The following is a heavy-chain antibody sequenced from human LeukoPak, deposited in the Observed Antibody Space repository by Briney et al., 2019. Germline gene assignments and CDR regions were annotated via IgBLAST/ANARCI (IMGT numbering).Heavy chain of an antibody. D-gene: IGHD5-18*01. CDR3: ARTIQLWLNVFDI. Sequence: SVKVSCKASGGTFSNYAISWVRQAPGQGLEWMGGIIPIFGTTNYAQKFQGRVTLTTDESTSTAYMELNSLGSEDTAVYYCARTIQLWLNVFDIXGQGTMVTVSS. V-gene: IGHV1-69*05. J-gene: IGHJ3*02. CDR1: GGTFSNYA. CDR2: IIPIFGTT.